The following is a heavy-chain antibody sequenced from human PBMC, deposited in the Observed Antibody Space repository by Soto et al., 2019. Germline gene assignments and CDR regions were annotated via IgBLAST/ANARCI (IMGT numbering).Heavy chain of an antibody. J-gene: IGHJ4*02. CDR1: GFTFSTYP. CDR3: ARPNDRDGASLPYDY. Sequence: EVQLLESGGGLVQPGGSLRLSCAASGFTFSTYPMSWVRQAPGKGLEWVSAITGSGDHTNHADSVKGRFTISRDNSHNTRSMEMKRLRPERPALSYGARPNDRDGASLPYDYWGQGTLATVSS. CDR2: ITGSGDHT. D-gene: IGHD2-8*01. V-gene: IGHV3-23*01.